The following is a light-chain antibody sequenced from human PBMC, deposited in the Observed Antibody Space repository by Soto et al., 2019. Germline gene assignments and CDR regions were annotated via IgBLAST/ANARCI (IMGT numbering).Light chain of an antibody. J-gene: IGKJ1*01. V-gene: IGKV3-11*01. CDR1: QAVNTR. Sequence: EIVLTQSPATLSSFPGDRVTLSCRASQAVNTRLAWYQHKPGQAPRLLIYLASNRAAGVPARFSGSGSGTDFTLTISNVEPDDFAVYYCHQRQRWPRTFGQGTTVDIK. CDR3: HQRQRWPRT. CDR2: LAS.